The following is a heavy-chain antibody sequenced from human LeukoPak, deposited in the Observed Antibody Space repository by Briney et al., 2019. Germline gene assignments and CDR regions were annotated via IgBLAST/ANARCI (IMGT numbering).Heavy chain of an antibody. CDR1: GGSISGSDYY. Sequence: SETLSLTCTVSGGSISGSDYYWCWIRQPPGKGLEWIGSINYSGNTYYDSSLKSRVTISVDTSKNHFSLRLSSVTAADTAVYYCARLVLSYGNAFDHWGQGTLVTVSS. CDR3: ARLVLSYGNAFDH. D-gene: IGHD3-16*01. CDR2: INYSGNT. J-gene: IGHJ4*02. V-gene: IGHV4-39*02.